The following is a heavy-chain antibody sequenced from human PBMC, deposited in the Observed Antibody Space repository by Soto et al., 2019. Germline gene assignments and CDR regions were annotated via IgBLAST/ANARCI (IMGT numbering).Heavy chain of an antibody. V-gene: IGHV4-34*01. D-gene: IGHD3-16*01. CDR3: AGIMITFVGASNSYFDF. CDR2: INHSGST. CDR1: GYC. J-gene: IGHJ4*02. Sequence: GYCRSLNRKTPGKGLEWIGEINHSGSTNYNPSLKSRVTISVDTSKNQFSLKLSSVTAADTAVYYCAGIMITFVGASNSYFDFRGQGTLVPVSS.